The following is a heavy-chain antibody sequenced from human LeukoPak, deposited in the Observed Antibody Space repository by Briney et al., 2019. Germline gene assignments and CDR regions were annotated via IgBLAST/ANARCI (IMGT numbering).Heavy chain of an antibody. CDR1: GYTFTGYY. V-gene: IGHV1-2*02. Sequence: GASVKVSCKASGYTFTGYYLHWVRQAPGQGLEWMGWINPNSGGTNYAQKFQGRVTMTRDTSISKAYMELSSLRSDDTAVFFCARGRYSSGWVRWDYFDYWGQGTPVTVSS. CDR3: ARGRYSSGWVRWDYFDY. D-gene: IGHD6-19*01. CDR2: INPNSGGT. J-gene: IGHJ4*02.